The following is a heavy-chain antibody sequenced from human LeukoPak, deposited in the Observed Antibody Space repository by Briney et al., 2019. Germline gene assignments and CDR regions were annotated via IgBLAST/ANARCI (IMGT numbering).Heavy chain of an antibody. J-gene: IGHJ5*02. V-gene: IGHV4-59*11. CDR3: ARDRGGAAAFDWFAP. D-gene: IGHD6-13*01. CDR2: IQYSGNT. CDR1: GGSISSHY. Sequence: SETLSLTCTVSGGSISSHYWNRIRQPPGKGLEWIGYIQYSGNTNYNPSLKSRVTISADTSKNQFSLRLNSVTAADTAVYYCARDRGGAAAFDWFAPWGQGTPVTVSS.